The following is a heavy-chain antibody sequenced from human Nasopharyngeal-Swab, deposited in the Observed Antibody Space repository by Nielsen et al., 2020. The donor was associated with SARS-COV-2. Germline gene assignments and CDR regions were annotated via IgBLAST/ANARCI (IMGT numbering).Heavy chain of an antibody. CDR1: GYTFTSYW. Sequence: GGSLRLSCKGSGYTFTSYWISWVRQMPGKGLEWMGRIDPSDSYTNYSPSFQGHVTISADKSISTAYLQWSSLKASDTAMYYCGSTIVGATGGNDYWGQGTLVTVSS. J-gene: IGHJ4*02. V-gene: IGHV5-10-1*01. D-gene: IGHD1-26*01. CDR2: IDPSDSYT. CDR3: GSTIVGATGGNDY.